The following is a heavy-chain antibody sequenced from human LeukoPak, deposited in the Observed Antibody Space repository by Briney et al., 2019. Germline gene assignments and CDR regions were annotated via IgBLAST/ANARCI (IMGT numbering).Heavy chain of an antibody. CDR3: AKLEYCSGGSCYGPADY. D-gene: IGHD2-15*01. CDR1: GFTFSSYG. CDR2: ISYDGSNK. V-gene: IGHV3-30*18. J-gene: IGHJ4*02. Sequence: PGRSLRLSCAASGFTFSSYGMHWVRQAPGKGLEWVAVISYDGSNKYYADSVKGRFTISRDNSKNTLYLQMNSLRAEDTAVYYCAKLEYCSGGSCYGPADYWGQGTLVTVSS.